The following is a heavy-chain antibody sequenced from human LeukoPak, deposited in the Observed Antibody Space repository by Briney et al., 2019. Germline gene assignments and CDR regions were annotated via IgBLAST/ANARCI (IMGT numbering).Heavy chain of an antibody. J-gene: IGHJ3*02. D-gene: IGHD5/OR15-5a*01. CDR2: IGIAGDT. Sequence: GGSLRLSCAASGFTSSRYDMHWVRQAPGRGLEWVSAIGIAGDTYYPDSVKGRFTISRENAKNSMYLQMNSLKDGDTAVYYCIRGGIQVSGIDAFDIWGQGTMVTVSS. CDR1: GFTSSRYD. CDR3: IRGGIQVSGIDAFDI. V-gene: IGHV3-13*01.